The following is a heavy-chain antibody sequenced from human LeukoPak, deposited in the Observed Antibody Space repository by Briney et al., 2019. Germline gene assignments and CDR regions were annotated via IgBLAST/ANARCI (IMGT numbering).Heavy chain of an antibody. CDR3: ARDHGYSRAFDI. D-gene: IGHD5-24*01. J-gene: IGHJ3*02. CDR2: IYSGGST. CDR1: GFTVSRNY. Sequence: HPGGSLRLSCAASGFTVSRNYMNWVRQAPGKGLEWVSVIYSGGSTYYADSVKGRFIISRDNSKNTLYLQMNSLRVEDTAVYYCARDHGYSRAFDIWGQGTMVTVSS. V-gene: IGHV3-66*01.